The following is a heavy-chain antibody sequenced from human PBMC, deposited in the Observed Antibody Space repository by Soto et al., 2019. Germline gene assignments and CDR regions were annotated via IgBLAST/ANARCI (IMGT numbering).Heavy chain of an antibody. D-gene: IGHD6-13*01. CDR3: ARVPTIAAAGTAGWFDP. Sequence: SVKVSCTASGGTFSSYTISCVRQAPGQGLEWMGRIIPILGIANYAQKFQGRVTITADKSTSTAYMELSSLRSEDTAVYYCARVPTIAAAGTAGWFDPWGQGTLVTVSS. CDR1: GGTFSSYT. V-gene: IGHV1-69*02. CDR2: IIPILGIA. J-gene: IGHJ5*02.